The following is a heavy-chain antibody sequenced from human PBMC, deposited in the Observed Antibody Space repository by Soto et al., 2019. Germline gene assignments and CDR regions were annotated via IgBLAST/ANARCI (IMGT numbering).Heavy chain of an antibody. D-gene: IGHD5-12*01. CDR2: ISGSGGST. Sequence: PGGSLRLSSAASGFTFSSYAMSWVRQAPGKGLEWVSAISGSGGSTYYADSVKGRFTISRDNSKNTLYLQMNSLRAEDTAVYYCAKDHVATSYYYYGMDVWGQGTTVTVSS. J-gene: IGHJ6*02. CDR1: GFTFSSYA. CDR3: AKDHVATSYYYYGMDV. V-gene: IGHV3-23*01.